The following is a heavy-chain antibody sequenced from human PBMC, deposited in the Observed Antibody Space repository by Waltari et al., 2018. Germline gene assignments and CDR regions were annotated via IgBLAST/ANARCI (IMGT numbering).Heavy chain of an antibody. CDR3: ARSTYYDFWSGYPFDY. D-gene: IGHD3-3*01. V-gene: IGHV1-69*01. Sequence: QVQLVQSGAEVKKPGSSVKVSCKASGGTFSSYAISWVRQAPGQGLEWMGGIIPIIGTANYAQKFQGRVTITADESTSTAYMELSSLRSEDTAVYYCARSTYYDFWSGYPFDYWGQGTLVTVSS. CDR2: IIPIIGTA. J-gene: IGHJ4*02. CDR1: GGTFSSYA.